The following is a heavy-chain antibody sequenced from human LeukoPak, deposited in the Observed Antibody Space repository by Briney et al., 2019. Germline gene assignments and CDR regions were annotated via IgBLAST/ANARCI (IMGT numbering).Heavy chain of an antibody. CDR3: ARHRITMVRGDPFDY. J-gene: IGHJ4*02. V-gene: IGHV4-39*01. CDR2: IYYSGST. CDR1: GGSISSSSYY. D-gene: IGHD3-10*01. Sequence: SETLSLTCTVSGGSISSSSYYWGWIRQPPGKGLEWIGSIYYSGSTYYNPSLKSRVTISVDTSKNQFSLKLSSVTAADTAVYYCARHRITMVRGDPFDYWGQGTLVTLSS.